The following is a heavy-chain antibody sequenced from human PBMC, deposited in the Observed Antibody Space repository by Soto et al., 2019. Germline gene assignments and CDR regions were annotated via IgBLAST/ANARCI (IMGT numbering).Heavy chain of an antibody. J-gene: IGHJ5*02. Sequence: SETLSLTCAVSGGSISSGGYSWSWIRQPPGKGLEWIGYMYHSGSTYYNPSLKSRVTISIDRSKNQFSLKLSSVTAADTAVYYCARSPVAARDGWFDPWGQGTLVTVSS. CDR1: GGSISSGGYS. CDR2: MYHSGST. V-gene: IGHV4-30-2*02. CDR3: ARSPVAARDGWFDP. D-gene: IGHD6-19*01.